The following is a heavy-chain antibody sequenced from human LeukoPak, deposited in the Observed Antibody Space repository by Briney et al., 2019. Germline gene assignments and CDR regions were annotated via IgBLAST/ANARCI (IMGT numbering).Heavy chain of an antibody. V-gene: IGHV1-8*03. Sequence: WASVKVSCKASGYTFTSYDINWVRQATGQGLEWMGWMNPNSGNTGYAQKFQGRVTITRNTSISTAYMELSSLRSEDTAVYYCATDIVVVPAAIGGIGAFDIWGQGTMVTVSS. CDR1: GYTFTSYD. CDR3: ATDIVVVPAAIGGIGAFDI. CDR2: MNPNSGNT. J-gene: IGHJ3*02. D-gene: IGHD2-2*02.